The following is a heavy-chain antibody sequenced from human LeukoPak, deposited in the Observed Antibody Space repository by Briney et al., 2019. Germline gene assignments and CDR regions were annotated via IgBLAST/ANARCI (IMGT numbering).Heavy chain of an antibody. Sequence: GASVKVSCKASGYTFTNFGISWVRQAPGQGLEWMGWINTNTGNPTYAQGFTGRFVFSLDTSVSTAYLQISSLKAEDTAVYYCARTSMVRGVIMNGPDYWGQGTLVTVSS. J-gene: IGHJ4*02. V-gene: IGHV7-4-1*02. D-gene: IGHD3-10*01. CDR3: ARTSMVRGVIMNGPDY. CDR2: INTNTGNP. CDR1: GYTFTNFG.